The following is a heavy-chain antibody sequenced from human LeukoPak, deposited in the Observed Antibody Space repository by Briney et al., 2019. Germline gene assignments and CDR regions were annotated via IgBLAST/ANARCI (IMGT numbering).Heavy chain of an antibody. J-gene: IGHJ4*02. V-gene: IGHV4-34*01. CDR2: INHSGST. Sequence: SETLSLTCAVYGGSFSGYYWSWIRQPPGKGLEWIGEINHSGSTNYNPSLKSRVTISVDTSKNQFSLKLSSVTAADTAVYYCAGGPYYGSGSPWYFDYWGQGTLVTVSS. CDR1: GGSFSGYY. D-gene: IGHD3-10*01. CDR3: AGGPYYGSGSPWYFDY.